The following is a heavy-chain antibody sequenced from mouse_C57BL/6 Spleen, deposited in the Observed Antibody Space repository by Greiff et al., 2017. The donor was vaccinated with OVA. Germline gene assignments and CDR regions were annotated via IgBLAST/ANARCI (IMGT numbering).Heavy chain of an antibody. CDR3: ARDAHGYYGYFDV. J-gene: IGHJ1*03. D-gene: IGHD2-2*01. V-gene: IGHV7-1*01. Sequence: EVKLMESGGGLVQSGRSLRLSCATSGFTFSDFYMEWVRQAPGKGLEWIAASRNKANDYTTEYSASVKGRFIVSRDTSQSILYLQMNALRAEDTAIYYCARDAHGYYGYFDVWGTGTTVTVSS. CDR1: GFTFSDFY. CDR2: SRNKANDYTT.